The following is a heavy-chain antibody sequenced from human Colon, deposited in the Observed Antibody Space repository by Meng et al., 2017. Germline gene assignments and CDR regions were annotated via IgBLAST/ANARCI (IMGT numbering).Heavy chain of an antibody. CDR3: ARDSHYSTFDY. CDR1: GCTFSRNW. CDR2: INQDGSVR. Sequence: GESLKISCEDSGCTFSRNWMTWVRQAPGKGLEWVANINQDGSVRNYVDSVKGRFTISRENAANSLYLQMISLRAEDTAVYYCARDSHYSTFDYWGQGTLVTVSS. J-gene: IGHJ4*02. D-gene: IGHD4-11*01. V-gene: IGHV3-7*01.